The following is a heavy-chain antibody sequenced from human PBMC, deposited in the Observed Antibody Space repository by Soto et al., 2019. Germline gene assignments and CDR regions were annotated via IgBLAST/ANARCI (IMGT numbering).Heavy chain of an antibody. D-gene: IGHD3-10*01. CDR3: AREAASDPSFYYHYMDV. V-gene: IGHV1-8*01. CDR1: GYTFSNYN. Sequence: QEQLVQSGAEVKRPGAPVKVSCQASGYTFSNYNINWVRQASGQGLEWMGWMNPDSGNTGYAEKFQGRVTMTRNSSISTAYMELSGLRSADTAVYYCAREAASDPSFYYHYMDVWGKGTTVTVSS. J-gene: IGHJ6*03. CDR2: MNPDSGNT.